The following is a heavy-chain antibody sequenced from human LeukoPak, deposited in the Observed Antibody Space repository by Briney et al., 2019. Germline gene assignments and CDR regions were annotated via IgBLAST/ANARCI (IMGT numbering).Heavy chain of an antibody. CDR3: ALRGYSGYDYQKFDY. D-gene: IGHD5-12*01. V-gene: IGHV4-39*01. J-gene: IGHJ4*02. CDR2: IYYSGST. Sequence: SETLSLTCTVSGGSTSSSSYYWGWIRQPPGKGLEWIGSIYYSGSTYYNPSLKSRVTISVDTSKNQFSLKLSSVTAADTAVYYCALRGYSGYDYQKFDYWGQGTLVTVSS. CDR1: GGSTSSSSYY.